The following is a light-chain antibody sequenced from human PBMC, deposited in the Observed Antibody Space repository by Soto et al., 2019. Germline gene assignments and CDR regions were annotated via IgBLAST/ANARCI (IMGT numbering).Light chain of an antibody. V-gene: IGKV3-15*01. J-gene: IGKJ5*01. CDR2: AAS. CDR1: QNVNSN. Sequence: EIVMTQSPASLSVCPGERATLSCRASQNVNSNLAWYQQKPGQAPRFLIYAASTRATGIPDRFSGSVSGTEFTLTISSLQSEDFAVYYCQQYNEWPPFTFGQGTRLEIK. CDR3: QQYNEWPPFT.